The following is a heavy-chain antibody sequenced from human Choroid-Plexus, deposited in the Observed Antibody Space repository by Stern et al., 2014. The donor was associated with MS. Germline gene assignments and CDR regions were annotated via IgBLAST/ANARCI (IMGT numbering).Heavy chain of an antibody. CDR3: AKDRQYLTYFFDH. CDR1: GFTFGSCA. Sequence: DQLVESGGGVVQPGRPLRLSCVASGFTFGSCAMHWVRQAPGQGLEWAAGVSYDGSNKYYADSVKGRFTISRDNSQNTLYMQMSSLRPEDTAVYYCAKDRQYLTYFFDHWGQGSLVTVSS. CDR2: VSYDGSNK. V-gene: IGHV3-30*18. D-gene: IGHD2/OR15-2a*01. J-gene: IGHJ5*02.